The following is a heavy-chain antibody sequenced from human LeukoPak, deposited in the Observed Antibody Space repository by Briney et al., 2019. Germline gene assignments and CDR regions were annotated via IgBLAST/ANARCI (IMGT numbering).Heavy chain of an antibody. V-gene: IGHV1-69*05. CDR2: IIPIFGTA. J-gene: IGHJ4*02. CDR3: ASTPAPGSGYMGSFDY. D-gene: IGHD6-13*01. CDR1: GGTFSSYA. Sequence: SVKVSCKASGGTFSSYAISWVRRAPGQGLEWMGRIIPIFGTANYAQKFQGRVTITTDESTSTAYMELSSLRSEDTAVYYCASTPAPGSGYMGSFDYWGQETLVTVSS.